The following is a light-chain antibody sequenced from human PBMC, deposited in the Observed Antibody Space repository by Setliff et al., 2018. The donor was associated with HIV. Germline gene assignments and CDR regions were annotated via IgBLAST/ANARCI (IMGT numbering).Light chain of an antibody. Sequence: SALTQPASVSGSPGQSITISCTGTSSDVGYYNYVSWYQQHPGKAPKLMIYDVSNRPSGVSNRFSGSKSGNTASLTISGLQAEDEADYYCSSYASSSTYVFGTGTKVTGL. CDR3: SSYASSSTYV. CDR1: SSDVGYYNY. V-gene: IGLV2-14*01. CDR2: DVS. J-gene: IGLJ1*01.